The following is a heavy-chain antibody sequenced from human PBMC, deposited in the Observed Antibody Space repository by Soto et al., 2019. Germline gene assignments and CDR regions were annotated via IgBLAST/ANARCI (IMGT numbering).Heavy chain of an antibody. Sequence: QVQLVQSGAEVKKPGSSVKVSCKASGGTFSSYAISWVRQAPGQGLEWMGGIIPIFGTANYAQKFQGRVTLTGDESTSTAYVELSSPGSEDTAVYYCARGAGLVEMASSDLSYWGQGTLVTVYS. V-gene: IGHV1-69*12. CDR1: GGTFSSYA. J-gene: IGHJ4*02. CDR2: IIPIFGTA. D-gene: IGHD3-3*01. CDR3: ARGAGLVEMASSDLSY.